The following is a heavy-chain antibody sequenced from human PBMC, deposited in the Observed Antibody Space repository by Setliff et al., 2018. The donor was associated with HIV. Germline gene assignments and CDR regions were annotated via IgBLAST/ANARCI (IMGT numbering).Heavy chain of an antibody. V-gene: IGHV1-69*10. Sequence: GASVKVSCKASGGSFSSYGISWVRQAPGQGLEWMGGIIPILGITNYAQKFQCRVTISADKSTSTVSMELSSLRSGDTAVYHCARSSYDILTGYYKALEYWGQGTLVTVSS. CDR2: IIPILGIT. CDR3: ARSSYDILTGYYKALEY. D-gene: IGHD3-9*01. J-gene: IGHJ4*02. CDR1: GGSFSSYG.